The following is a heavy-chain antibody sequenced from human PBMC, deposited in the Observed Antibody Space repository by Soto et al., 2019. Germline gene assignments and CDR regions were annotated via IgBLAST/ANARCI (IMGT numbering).Heavy chain of an antibody. V-gene: IGHV3-7*04. CDR2: VNQDGSGR. J-gene: IGHJ4*02. D-gene: IGHD6-19*01. CDR3: ARDTGYNRGWGY. CDR1: GFTFSSNW. Sequence: EVQLVESGGDLVQPGGSLRLSCAASGFTFSSNWMSWVRQAAGQGLEWVANVNQDGSGRYYVDSVKGRFTISRDNAKNSLYRQMNSLRAEDTAVYYCARDTGYNRGWGYWGQGTLVIVSS.